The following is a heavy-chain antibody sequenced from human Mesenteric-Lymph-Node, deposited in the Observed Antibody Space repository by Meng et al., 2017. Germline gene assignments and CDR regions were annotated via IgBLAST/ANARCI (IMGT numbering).Heavy chain of an antibody. V-gene: IGHV3-21*01. CDR1: GFSLTSYS. J-gene: IGHJ4*02. Sequence: GGSLRLSCAASGFSLTSYSLGWVRQAPGKGLEWVSSISNHSDHMYYTDSVKGRFTIFRDNAKNLLYLQMNSLRAEDTAVYFCARARRYSGNYETIYFDYWGQGTRVTVSS. CDR3: ARARRYSGNYETIYFDY. D-gene: IGHD6-13*01. CDR2: ISNHSDHM.